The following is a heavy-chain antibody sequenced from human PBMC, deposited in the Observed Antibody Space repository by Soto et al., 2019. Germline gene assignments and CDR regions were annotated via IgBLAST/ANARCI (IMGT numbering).Heavy chain of an antibody. J-gene: IGHJ4*02. CDR1: GFTFSSYA. CDR3: ARDQSRVSSSMPTIAYYFDY. V-gene: IGHV3-30-3*01. Sequence: QVQLVESGGGVVQPGRSLRLSCAASGFTFSSYAMHWVRQAPGEGLEWVAVISYDGSNKYYAGSVRGRFTYSRDNSKNQRYLEMTSLGAEDTAVYYWARDQSRVSSSMPTIAYYFDYWGQGILVTVSS. CDR2: ISYDGSNK. D-gene: IGHD1-1*01.